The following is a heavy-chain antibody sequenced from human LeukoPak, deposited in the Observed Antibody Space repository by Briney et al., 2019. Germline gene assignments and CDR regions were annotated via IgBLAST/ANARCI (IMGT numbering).Heavy chain of an antibody. V-gene: IGHV1-18*01. D-gene: IGHD3-10*01. CDR3: ARGRGFGQDTFDF. Sequence: ASVTVSRLASGYTFTSYGISWVRQAPGQGLEWMGWISTYNSDANYAQKFQGRVTMTAETSTTTAYMELRSLRSDDTAVYYCARGRGFGQDTFDFWGQGTLVTVSS. CDR2: ISTYNSDA. J-gene: IGHJ4*02. CDR1: GYTFTSYG.